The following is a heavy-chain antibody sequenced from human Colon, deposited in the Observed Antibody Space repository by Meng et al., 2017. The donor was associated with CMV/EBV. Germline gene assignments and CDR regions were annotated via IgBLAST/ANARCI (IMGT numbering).Heavy chain of an antibody. J-gene: IGHJ4*02. D-gene: IGHD6-6*01. V-gene: IGHV3-7*01. CDR1: GFSFNNDW. CDR3: ARIGYSSSSNDY. CDR2: IRQDGGQT. Sequence: CEASGFSFNNDWMTWVTQAPGKGLEWVANIRQDGGQTYYVDSLKGRFTISRDNAKNSVFLQMNSLRPEDTAVYFCARIGYSSSSNDYWGRGTLVTVSS.